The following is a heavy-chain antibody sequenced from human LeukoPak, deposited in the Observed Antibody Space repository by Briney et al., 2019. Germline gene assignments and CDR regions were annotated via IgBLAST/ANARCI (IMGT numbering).Heavy chain of an antibody. D-gene: IGHD3-22*01. V-gene: IGHV4-39*07. J-gene: IGHJ5*02. CDR2: IYYSGST. CDR1: GGSISSSSYY. CDR3: ARDLDSSVAYNWFDP. Sequence: SETLSLTCTVSGGSISSSSYYWGWIRQPPGKGLEWIGSIYYSGSTYYNPSLKSRVTISVDTSKNQFSLKLSSVTAADTAVYHCARDLDSSVAYNWFDPWGQGTLVTVSS.